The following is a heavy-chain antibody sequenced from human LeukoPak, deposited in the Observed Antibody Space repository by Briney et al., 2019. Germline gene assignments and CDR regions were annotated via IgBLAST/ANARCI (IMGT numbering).Heavy chain of an antibody. V-gene: IGHV4-61*05. CDR1: SGSISTSNYY. D-gene: IGHD3-10*01. Sequence: PSETLSLTCTVSSGSISTSNYYWGWVRQPPGKGLEWIGYIYYSGSTNHNPSLKSRVTISVDTSKNQFSLKLSSVTAADTAVYYCARGVEYGSGSYRVPYYYYYMDVWGKGTTVTISS. CDR2: IYYSGST. J-gene: IGHJ6*03. CDR3: ARGVEYGSGSYRVPYYYYYMDV.